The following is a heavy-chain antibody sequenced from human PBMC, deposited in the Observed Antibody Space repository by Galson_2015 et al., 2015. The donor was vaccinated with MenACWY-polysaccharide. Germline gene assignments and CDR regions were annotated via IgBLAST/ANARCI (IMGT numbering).Heavy chain of an antibody. CDR2: MNPKSGYS. CDR1: GYTFTTYA. V-gene: IGHV1-8*01. D-gene: IGHD4-17*01. Sequence: SCKASGYTFTTYAINWVRLAPGQGLEWMAWMNPKSGYSGYAQKFHGRVTLTKDTSISTAYLELSSLRSEDTAMYYCARTNGDFDFWGQGTLITVSS. CDR3: ARTNGDFDF. J-gene: IGHJ4*02.